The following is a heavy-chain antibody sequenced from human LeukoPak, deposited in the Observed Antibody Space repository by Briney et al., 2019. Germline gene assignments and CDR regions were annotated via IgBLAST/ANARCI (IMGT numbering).Heavy chain of an antibody. CDR1: GGSISSYY. J-gene: IGHJ4*02. CDR2: IYHSGST. CDR3: ARLRYSSGINYFDY. D-gene: IGHD6-19*01. Sequence: SETLSLTCTVSGGSISSYYWSWIRQPPGKGLEWIGSIYHSGSTYYNPSLKSRVTISVDTSKNQFSLKLSSVTAADTAVYYCARLRYSSGINYFDYWGQGTLVTVSS. V-gene: IGHV4-59*08.